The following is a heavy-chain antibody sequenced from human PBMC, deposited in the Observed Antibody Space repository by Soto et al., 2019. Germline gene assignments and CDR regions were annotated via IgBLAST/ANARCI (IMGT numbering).Heavy chain of an antibody. Sequence: SVKVCFKASGGPFSSYAISLVRQAPGQGLEWMGGIIPIFGTANYAQKFQGRVTITADESTSTAYMELSSLRSEDTAVYYCARVAGSSWYYYYYGMDVWGQGTTVTVSS. CDR3: ARVAGSSWYYYYYGMDV. J-gene: IGHJ6*01. V-gene: IGHV1-69*13. D-gene: IGHD6-13*01. CDR2: IIPIFGTA. CDR1: GGPFSSYA.